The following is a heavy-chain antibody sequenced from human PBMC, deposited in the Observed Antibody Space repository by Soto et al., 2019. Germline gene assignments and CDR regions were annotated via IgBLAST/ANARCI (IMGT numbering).Heavy chain of an antibody. V-gene: IGHV4-39*01. CDR3: ARREMDPPNTDAFHI. J-gene: IGHJ3*02. CDR2: IYYIGST. Sequence: KTSETLSLTCAVSGGSISSSNHYWDWIRQPPGKGPEWIGRIYYIGSTYYNPSLKSRVTISVDTSKNQFSLKLSSVTAADTAVYYCARREMDPPNTDAFHICGQGTMVTV. D-gene: IGHD2-8*01. CDR1: GGSISSSNHY.